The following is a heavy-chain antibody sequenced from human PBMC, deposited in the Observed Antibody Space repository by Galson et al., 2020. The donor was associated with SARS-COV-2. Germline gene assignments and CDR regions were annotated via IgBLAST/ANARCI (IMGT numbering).Heavy chain of an antibody. CDR3: ARHGRGELLCPFDY. Sequence: SETLSLTCTVSADSISRRIYYWGWIRPPPGKGPQSIGTTYDSGSTYYNPSLKSRLTIAVDTSKYQFSLKLSSVTAAGTAVYYGARHGRGELLCPFDYWGQGILVTVSS. J-gene: IGHJ4*02. V-gene: IGHV4-39*01. CDR1: ADSISRRIYY. CDR2: TYDSGST. D-gene: IGHD1-26*01.